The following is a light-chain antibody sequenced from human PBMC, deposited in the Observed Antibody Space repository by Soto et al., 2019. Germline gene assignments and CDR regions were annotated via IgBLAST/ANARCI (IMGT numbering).Light chain of an antibody. CDR1: SSDVGGYNY. V-gene: IGLV2-14*01. CDR3: SSYTTSSTL. CDR2: EVS. Sequence: QSALTQPASVSGSPGQSITISCSGTSSDVGGYNYVSWCQQHPGKAPKLMIYEVSNRPSGVSNRFSGSKSGNTASLTISGLQAEDEADYYCSSYTTSSTLFGGGTKVTVL. J-gene: IGLJ2*01.